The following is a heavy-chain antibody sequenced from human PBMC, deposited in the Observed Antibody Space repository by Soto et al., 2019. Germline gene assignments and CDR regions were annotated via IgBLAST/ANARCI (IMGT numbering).Heavy chain of an antibody. V-gene: IGHV4-59*08. CDR1: GGSISSYY. CDR2: IYYSGST. D-gene: IGHD3-3*01. J-gene: IGHJ3*02. Sequence: SETLSLTCTVSGGSISSYYWSWIRQPPGKGLEWIGYIYYSGSTNYNPSLKSRVTISVDTSKNQFSLKLSSVTAADTAVYYCARHIDNYDFWSGRGLNDAFDIWGQGTMVTVSS. CDR3: ARHIDNYDFWSGRGLNDAFDI.